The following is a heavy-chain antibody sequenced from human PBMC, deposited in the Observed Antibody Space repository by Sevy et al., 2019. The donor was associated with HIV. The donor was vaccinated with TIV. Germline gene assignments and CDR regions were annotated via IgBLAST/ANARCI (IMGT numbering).Heavy chain of an antibody. CDR3: AGVGSLAVAGTGDWYYGMDV. J-gene: IGHJ6*02. CDR2: IIPIFGSV. D-gene: IGHD6-19*01. CDR1: GGTFSSYS. V-gene: IGHV1-69*13. Sequence: ASVKVSCKASGGTFSSYSISWVRQAPGQGLEWMGGIIPIFGSVNNAQKFQDRVTITADESTSTAYMELSSLRSEDTAVYYCAGVGSLAVAGTGDWYYGMDVWGQGTTVTVSS.